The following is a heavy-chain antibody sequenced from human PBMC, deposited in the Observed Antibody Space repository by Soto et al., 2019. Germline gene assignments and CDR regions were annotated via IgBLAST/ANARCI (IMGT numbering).Heavy chain of an antibody. V-gene: IGHV1-45*02. Sequence: GASVKVSCKASGYTFTSYGISWGRQAPGQAPEWMGWITPFNGNTNYAQKFQDRVTITRDRSMSTAYMELSSLRSEDTAMYYCHIVVGVAATADAFAICGQG. J-gene: IGHJ3*02. CDR2: ITPFNGNT. CDR3: HIVVGVAATADAFAI. CDR1: GYTFTSYG. D-gene: IGHD2-15*01.